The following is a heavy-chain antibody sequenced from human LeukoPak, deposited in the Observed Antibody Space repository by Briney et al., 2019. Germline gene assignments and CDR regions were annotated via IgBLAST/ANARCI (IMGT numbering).Heavy chain of an antibody. Sequence: SETLSLTCTVSGGSISSHYWSWIRQPPGKGLEWIGYIYYSGSTNYDPSLKSRVTISVDTSKNQFSLKLSSVTAADPAVYYCARVYSNSPYNYYYRDFGGKGTTVTVSS. CDR3: ARVYSNSPYNYYYRDF. V-gene: IGHV4-59*11. J-gene: IGHJ6*03. D-gene: IGHD4-11*01. CDR1: GGSISSHY. CDR2: IYYSGST.